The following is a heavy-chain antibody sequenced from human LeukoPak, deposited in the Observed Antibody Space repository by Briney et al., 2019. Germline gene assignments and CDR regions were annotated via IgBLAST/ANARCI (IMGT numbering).Heavy chain of an antibody. J-gene: IGHJ6*03. D-gene: IGHD6-13*01. V-gene: IGHV3-11*01. CDR2: ISSSSSTI. CDR1: GFTFSDYY. CDR3: AKDIAAAGTSGGYMDV. Sequence: GGSLRLSCAASGFTFSDYYMTWIRQAPGKGLEWVSFISSSSSTIYYADSVKGRFTISRDNAKNSLYLQMNSLRAEDTALYYCAKDIAAAGTSGGYMDVWGKGTTVTISS.